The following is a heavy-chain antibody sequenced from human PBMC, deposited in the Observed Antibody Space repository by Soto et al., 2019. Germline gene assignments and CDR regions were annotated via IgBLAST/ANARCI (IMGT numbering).Heavy chain of an antibody. V-gene: IGHV4-34*01. CDR3: ARGRIMVRGVIRRAELVPDI. D-gene: IGHD3-10*01. CDR1: GGSFSGYY. J-gene: IGHJ3*02. CDR2: INHSGST. Sequence: KASETLSLTCAVYGGSFSGYYWSWIRQPPGKGLEWIGEINHSGSTNYNPSLKSRVTISVDTSKNQFSLKLSSVTAADTAVYYCARGRIMVRGVIRRAELVPDIWGQGTMVNVSS.